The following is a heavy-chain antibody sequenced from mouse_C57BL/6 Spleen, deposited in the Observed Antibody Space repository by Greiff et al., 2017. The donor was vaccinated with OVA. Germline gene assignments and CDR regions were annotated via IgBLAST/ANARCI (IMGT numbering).Heavy chain of an antibody. J-gene: IGHJ2*01. V-gene: IGHV5-4*03. Sequence: DVMLVESGGGLVKPGGSLKLSCAASGFTFSSYAMSWVRQTPEKRLEWVATISDGGSYTYYPDNVKGRFTISRDNAKNNLYLQMSHLKSEDTAMYYCARYYGSLYYFDYWGQGTTLTVSS. CDR2: ISDGGSYT. D-gene: IGHD1-1*01. CDR1: GFTFSSYA. CDR3: ARYYGSLYYFDY.